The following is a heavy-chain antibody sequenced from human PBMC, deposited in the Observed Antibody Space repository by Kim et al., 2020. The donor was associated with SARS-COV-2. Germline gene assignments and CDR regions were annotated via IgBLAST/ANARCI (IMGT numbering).Heavy chain of an antibody. CDR3: ARAGPYSDYLDY. J-gene: IGHJ4*02. V-gene: IGHV1-8*01. CDR1: GYTFTSYD. CDR2: MNPNSGNT. D-gene: IGHD2-21*01. Sequence: ASVKVSCKASGYTFTSYDINWVRQATGQGLEWMGWMNPNSGNTGYAQKFQGRVTMTRNTSISTAYMELSSLRSEDTAVYYCARAGPYSDYLDYWGQGTLVTVSS.